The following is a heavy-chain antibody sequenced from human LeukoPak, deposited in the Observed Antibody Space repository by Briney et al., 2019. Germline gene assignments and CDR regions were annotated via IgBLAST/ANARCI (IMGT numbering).Heavy chain of an antibody. J-gene: IGHJ6*03. CDR2: IIPIFGTA. Sequence: ASVKVSCKASGGTFSSYAISWVRQAPGQGLEWMGGIIPIFGTANYAQKFQGRVTITTDESTSTAYMELSSLRSEDTAVYYCASNPYCTNGVCYTEGYYYYYYYMDVWGKGTTVTVSS. V-gene: IGHV1-69*05. D-gene: IGHD2-8*01. CDR1: GGTFSSYA. CDR3: ASNPYCTNGVCYTEGYYYYYYYMDV.